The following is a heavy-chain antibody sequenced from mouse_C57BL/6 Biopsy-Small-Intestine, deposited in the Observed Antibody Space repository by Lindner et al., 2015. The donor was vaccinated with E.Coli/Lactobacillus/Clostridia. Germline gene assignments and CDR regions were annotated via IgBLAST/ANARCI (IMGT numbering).Heavy chain of an antibody. Sequence: VQLQESGPELVKPGASVKISCKASGYSFTGYYMNWVKQSPEKSLEWIGEINPSTGGTTYNQKFKAKATLTVDKSSSTAYVQLKSLTSEDSAVYYCASSSRGAMDYWGQGTSVTVSS. J-gene: IGHJ4*01. CDR3: ASSSRGAMDY. CDR2: INPSTGGT. CDR1: GYSFTGYY. D-gene: IGHD1-1*01. V-gene: IGHV1-42*01.